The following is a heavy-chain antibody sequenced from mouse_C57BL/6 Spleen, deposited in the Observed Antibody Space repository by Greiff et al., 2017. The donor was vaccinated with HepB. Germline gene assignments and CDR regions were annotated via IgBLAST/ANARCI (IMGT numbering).Heavy chain of an antibody. CDR1: GYTFTSYW. V-gene: IGHV1-53*01. Sequence: QVQLQQPGTELVKPGASVKLSCKASGYTFTSYWMHWVKQRPVQGLEWIGNINPSNGGTNYNEKFKSKATLTVDKSSSTAYMQLSSLTSEDSAVYYCARHYYGSSYWYFDVWGTGTTVTVSS. CDR3: ARHYYGSSYWYFDV. D-gene: IGHD1-1*01. CDR2: INPSNGGT. J-gene: IGHJ1*03.